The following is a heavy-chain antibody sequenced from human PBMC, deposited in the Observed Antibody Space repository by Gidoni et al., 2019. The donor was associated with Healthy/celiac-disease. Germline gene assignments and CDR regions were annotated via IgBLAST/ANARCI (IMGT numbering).Heavy chain of an antibody. J-gene: IGHJ1*01. CDR3: ARGPPGLLWFGELPEYFQH. V-gene: IGHV3-21*01. CDR2: SSSSSSYI. Sequence: EVQLVESGGGLVKPGGSLRLSCAASGFTFSSYSMNWVRQAPGKGLEWVSSSSSSSSYIYYADSVKGRFTISRDNAKNSLYLQMNSLRAEDTAVYYCARGPPGLLWFGELPEYFQHWGQGTLVTVSS. CDR1: GFTFSSYS. D-gene: IGHD3-10*01.